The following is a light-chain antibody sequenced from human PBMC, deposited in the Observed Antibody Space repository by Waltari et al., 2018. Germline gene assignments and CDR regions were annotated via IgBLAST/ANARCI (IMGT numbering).Light chain of an antibody. CDR3: AAWDDSLSGWV. V-gene: IGLV1-47*01. CDR1: NSNIATNY. J-gene: IGLJ3*02. Sequence: QSVLTQPPSASGTPGQTVTISCSGSNSNIATNYVFWYQQVPETAPNLLHYRNNQRPSGGPGRFYGSKSGTSASLAISGLRSEDEADYYCAAWDDSLSGWVFGGGTKLTVL. CDR2: RNN.